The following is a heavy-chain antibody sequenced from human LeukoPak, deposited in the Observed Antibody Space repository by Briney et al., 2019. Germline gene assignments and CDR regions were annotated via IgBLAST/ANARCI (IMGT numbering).Heavy chain of an antibody. CDR1: EYSRIGND. J-gene: IGHJ4*02. CDR2: ISYDGSNK. Sequence: LSLSCTPIEYSRIGNDSRSVRQAPRKKLKWVAVISYDGSNKYYADSVEGRFTISRDNSKNTLYLQMNSLRAEDTAVYYCAKDLWLLDYWGQGTLVTVSS. V-gene: IGHV3-30*18. D-gene: IGHD3-10*01. CDR3: AKDLWLLDY.